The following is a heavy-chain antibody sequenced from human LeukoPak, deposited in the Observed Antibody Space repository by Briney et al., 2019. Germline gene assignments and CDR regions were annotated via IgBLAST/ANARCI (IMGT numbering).Heavy chain of an antibody. Sequence: SETLSLTCNVSGGSISSYYWSWIRQPAGKGLELVGHIYSSGSTKYNPALERRVTISVDTSKKQFPLKLSSVTAADTAVYYCARAIGYCSSNTCYLYFDYWGQGTLVTVSS. V-gene: IGHV4-4*07. CDR1: GGSISSYY. J-gene: IGHJ4*02. CDR3: ARAIGYCSSNTCYLYFDY. CDR2: IYSSGST. D-gene: IGHD2-2*01.